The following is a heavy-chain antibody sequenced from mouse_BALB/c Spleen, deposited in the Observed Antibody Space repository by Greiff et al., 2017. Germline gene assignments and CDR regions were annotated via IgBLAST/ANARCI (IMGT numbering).Heavy chain of an antibody. J-gene: IGHJ4*01. Sequence: VKLMESGAELVKPGASVKLSCKTSGYTFTSYWIQWVKQRPGQGLGWIGEIFPGTGTTYYNEKFKGKATLTIDTSSSTAYMQLSSLTSEDSAVYFCARGSGGYAMDYWGQGTSVTVSS. V-gene: IGHV1S132*01. CDR2: IFPGTGTT. CDR1: GYTFTSYW. CDR3: ARGSGGYAMDY. D-gene: IGHD3-1*01.